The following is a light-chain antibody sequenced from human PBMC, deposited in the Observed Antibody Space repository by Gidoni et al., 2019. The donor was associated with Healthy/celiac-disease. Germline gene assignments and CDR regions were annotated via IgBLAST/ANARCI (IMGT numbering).Light chain of an antibody. J-gene: IGKJ4*01. Sequence: DIVMTQSPLSLPVTPGEPASISCRSSQSLLHSNGYNYLDWYLQKPGQSPQLLIYLGSNRASGVHDRFSGSGSGTDFTLKISRVEAEDVGVYYCMQAFGGGTKVEIK. CDR1: QSLLHSNGYNY. V-gene: IGKV2-28*01. CDR2: LGS. CDR3: MQA.